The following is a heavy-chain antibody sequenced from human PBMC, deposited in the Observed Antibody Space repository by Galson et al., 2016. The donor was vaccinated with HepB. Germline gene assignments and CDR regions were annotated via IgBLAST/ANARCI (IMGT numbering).Heavy chain of an antibody. J-gene: IGHJ6*03. CDR3: AKSGGMNYYYYMDV. V-gene: IGHV3-9*01. CDR1: GFPFDDYA. CDR2: ISWNSGSI. D-gene: IGHD1-26*01. Sequence: SLRLSCAASGFPFDDYAMHWVRQAPGKGLGWVSRISWNSGSIDYAGSVKGRFTISRDNAKNSLYLQMNSLRAEDTALYYCAKSGGMNYYYYMDVWGRGTTVTVSS.